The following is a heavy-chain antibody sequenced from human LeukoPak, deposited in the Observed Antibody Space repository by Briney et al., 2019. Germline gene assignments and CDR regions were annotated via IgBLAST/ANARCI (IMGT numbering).Heavy chain of an antibody. V-gene: IGHV4-39*01. CDR3: ARHGYCSGASCGPFDY. D-gene: IGHD2-15*01. Sequence: PSETLSLTCTVSGGSISSSTYYWGWIRQPPGKGLEWIGSIYYSGRTYYNPSLKSRVTISVDTSKNQFSLKLSSVTAADTAVYYCARHGYCSGASCGPFDYWGQGTLVTVSS. CDR2: IYYSGRT. J-gene: IGHJ4*02. CDR1: GGSISSSTYY.